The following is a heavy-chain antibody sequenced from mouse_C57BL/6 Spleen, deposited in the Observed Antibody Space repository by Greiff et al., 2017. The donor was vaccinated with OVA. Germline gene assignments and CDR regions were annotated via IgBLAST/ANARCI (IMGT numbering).Heavy chain of an antibody. CDR1: GYSITSGYY. V-gene: IGHV3-6*01. CDR3: AREGNDYEDY. J-gene: IGHJ2*01. CDR2: ISYDGSN. Sequence: EVKLQESGPGLVKPSQSLSLTCSVTGYSITSGYYWNWIRQFPGNKLEWMGYISYDGSNNYNPSLKNRISITRDTSKNQFFLKLNSVTTEDTATYYCAREGNDYEDYWGQGTTLTVSS. D-gene: IGHD2-4*01.